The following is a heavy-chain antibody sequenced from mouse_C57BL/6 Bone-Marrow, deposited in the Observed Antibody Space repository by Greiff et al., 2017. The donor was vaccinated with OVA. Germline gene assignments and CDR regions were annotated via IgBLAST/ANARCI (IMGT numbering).Heavy chain of an antibody. Sequence: QVQLQQPGAELVKPGASVKLSCKASGYTFTSYWMHWVKQRPGQGLEWIGMIHPNSGSTNYNEKFKSKATLTADKSSSTAYMQLSSLTYEDSAVYYCARDYGSSYYYFDYWGQGTTLTVSS. V-gene: IGHV1-64*01. J-gene: IGHJ2*01. CDR1: GYTFTSYW. D-gene: IGHD1-1*01. CDR3: ARDYGSSYYYFDY. CDR2: IHPNSGST.